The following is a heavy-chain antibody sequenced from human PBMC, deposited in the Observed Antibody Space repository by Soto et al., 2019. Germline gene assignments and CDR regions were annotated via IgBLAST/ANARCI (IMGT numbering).Heavy chain of an antibody. D-gene: IGHD1-26*01. CDR2: ISGSGSNT. CDR1: GFTFSSYA. Sequence: GGSLRLSCAASGFTFSSYAMSWVRQAPGKGLEWVSAISGSGSNTYYADSVKGRFTISRDNSKNTLYLQMNSLRAEDTAVYYCAKEGIMGFSGYFDYWVQGTLVTVSS. V-gene: IGHV3-23*01. J-gene: IGHJ4*02. CDR3: AKEGIMGFSGYFDY.